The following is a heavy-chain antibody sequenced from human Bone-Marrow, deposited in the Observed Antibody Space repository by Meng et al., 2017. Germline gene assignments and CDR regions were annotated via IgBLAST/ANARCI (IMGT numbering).Heavy chain of an antibody. J-gene: IGHJ4*02. CDR1: GLTFGNHA. D-gene: IGHD6-13*01. CDR2: IERKSNGGTA. Sequence: GESLKISCAASGLTFGNHAMSWVRQAPGKGLEWVGRIERKSNGGTAEYAAPVKGRFTISRDDSKNTLYLQMNSLITEDTAVYFCATGAAAADHWGQGSLVTVSS. CDR3: ATGAAAADH. V-gene: IGHV3-15*04.